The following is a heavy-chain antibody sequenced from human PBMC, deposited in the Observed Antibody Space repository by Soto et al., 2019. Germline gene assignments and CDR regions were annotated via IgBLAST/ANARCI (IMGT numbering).Heavy chain of an antibody. CDR1: GYSFTGYG. CDR3: ARGRGYSLIPVVDDAVDV. J-gene: IGHJ3*01. V-gene: IGHV1-18*04. CDR2: ITTYSGDT. D-gene: IGHD5-12*01. Sequence: ASVKVSCKASGYSFTGYGINWVRQAPGQGLQWLGRITTYSGDTNYAQNFQGRVTMTTDTSTSTTYMELRSLRSDDTAVYFCARGRGYSLIPVVDDAVDVWGQGTLVTVSS.